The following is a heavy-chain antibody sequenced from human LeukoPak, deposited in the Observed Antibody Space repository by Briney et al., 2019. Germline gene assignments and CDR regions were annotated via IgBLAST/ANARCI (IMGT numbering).Heavy chain of an antibody. D-gene: IGHD1-1*01. CDR3: ASGVPTEVRYYYYYGMDV. J-gene: IGHJ6*02. CDR1: GFTFSSYE. CDR2: ISTSGSTI. V-gene: IGHV3-48*03. Sequence: GGSLRLSCAASGFTFSSYEMKWVRQAPGKGLEWVAYISTSGSTIYYADSVEGRFTISRDNAKNSLYLQMNSLRAEDTAVYYCASGVPTEVRYYYYYGMDVWGQGATVTVSS.